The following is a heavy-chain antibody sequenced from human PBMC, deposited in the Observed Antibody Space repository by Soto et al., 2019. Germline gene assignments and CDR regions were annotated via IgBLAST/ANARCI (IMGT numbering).Heavy chain of an antibody. CDR3: ASKHRGYSYGPTVRGYGMDV. D-gene: IGHD5-18*01. CDR1: GGSFSGYY. CDR2: INHSGST. Sequence: SETLSLTCAVYGGSFSGYYWSWIRQPPGKGLEWIGEINHSGSTNYNPSLKSRVTISVDTSKNQFSLKLSSVTAADTAVYYCASKHRGYSYGPTVRGYGMDVWGQGTTVTVSS. J-gene: IGHJ6*02. V-gene: IGHV4-34*01.